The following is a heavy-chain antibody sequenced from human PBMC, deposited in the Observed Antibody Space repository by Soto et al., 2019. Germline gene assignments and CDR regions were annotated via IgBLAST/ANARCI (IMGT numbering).Heavy chain of an antibody. J-gene: IGHJ4*02. D-gene: IGHD3-3*01. Sequence: EVQLVESGGGLVQPGGSLRLSCAASGFTFSSYSMNWVRQAPGKGLEWGSYISSSSSTIYYADSVKGRFTIARDNAKNSLYLQMNSLRAEDTAVYYCGRDSVMEWLFLVDYWGQGTLVTVSS. CDR3: GRDSVMEWLFLVDY. V-gene: IGHV3-48*01. CDR1: GFTFSSYS. CDR2: ISSSSSTI.